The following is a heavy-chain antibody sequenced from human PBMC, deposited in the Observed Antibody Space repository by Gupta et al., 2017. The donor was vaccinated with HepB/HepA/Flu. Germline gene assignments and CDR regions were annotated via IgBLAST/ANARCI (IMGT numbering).Heavy chain of an antibody. Sequence: VQLVESGGGLVQPGGSLRLSWTASGFTSSSYSMIWVRQAPGKGLEWVSYISSGSRAIYYAYSVKGRFTISRDSAKNSLFLQMNSLGDEDTAVYFCARAVAGTTFVAYYIDVWGKGTTVTVSS. J-gene: IGHJ6*03. CDR2: ISSGSRAI. CDR1: GFTSSSYS. CDR3: ARAVAGTTFVAYYIDV. V-gene: IGHV3-48*02. D-gene: IGHD1-7*01.